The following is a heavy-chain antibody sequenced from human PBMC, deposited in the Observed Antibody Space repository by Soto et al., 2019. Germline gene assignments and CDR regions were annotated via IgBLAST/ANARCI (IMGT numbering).Heavy chain of an antibody. CDR3: ARDRSNYELDP. CDR1: GYTFTSYG. D-gene: IGHD4-4*01. Sequence: SVKVSCKASGYTFTSYGISWVRQAPGQGLEWMGGIIHIFGTANYAQKLQGRVTITADESTSTAYMELSSLRSEDTAVYYCARDRSNYELDPWGQGTLVTVSS. V-gene: IGHV1-69*13. J-gene: IGHJ5*02. CDR2: IIHIFGTA.